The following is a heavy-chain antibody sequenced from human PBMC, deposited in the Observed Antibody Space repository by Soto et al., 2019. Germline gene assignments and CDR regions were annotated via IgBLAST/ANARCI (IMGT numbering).Heavy chain of an antibody. CDR2: ISAYNGNT. CDR1: GGTFSSYA. D-gene: IGHD3-3*01. V-gene: IGHV1-18*01. J-gene: IGHJ4*02. CDR3: ASGRYYDFWSGYNQFDY. Sequence: ASVKVSCKASGGTFSSYAISWVRRAPGQGLEWMGWISAYNGNTNYAQKLQGRVTMTTDTSTSTAYMELRSLRSDDTAVYYCASGRYYDFWSGYNQFDYWGQGTLVTVSS.